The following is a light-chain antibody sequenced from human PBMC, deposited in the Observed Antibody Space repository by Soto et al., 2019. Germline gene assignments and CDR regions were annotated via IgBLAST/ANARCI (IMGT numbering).Light chain of an antibody. CDR2: KAS. Sequence: DIQMTQSPPTLSASVGDRITITCRASQSISDWVAWYQQKPGKAPNLLIYKASTLESGVPSRFSGCGSGTEFTLTISSLRPDDVATYYCQHLHSYPYTFGQGTKLEIK. J-gene: IGKJ2*01. CDR1: QSISDW. CDR3: QHLHSYPYT. V-gene: IGKV1-5*03.